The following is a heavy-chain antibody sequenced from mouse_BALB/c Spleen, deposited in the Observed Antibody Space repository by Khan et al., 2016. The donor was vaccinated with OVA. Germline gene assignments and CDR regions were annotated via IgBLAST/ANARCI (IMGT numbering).Heavy chain of an antibody. CDR2: INTYTGEP. CDR3: ARRGLWYRFAY. D-gene: IGHD2-1*01. J-gene: IGHJ3*01. Sequence: QIQLVQSGPELKRPGETVKISCKASGYTFTNYGMDWVKQAPGKGLKWMGWINTYTGEPTYADDFKGRFAFSLETSASTAYLQINNLKNEDTATYFWARRGLWYRFAYWGQGTLVTVSA. CDR1: GYTFTNYG. V-gene: IGHV9-3-1*01.